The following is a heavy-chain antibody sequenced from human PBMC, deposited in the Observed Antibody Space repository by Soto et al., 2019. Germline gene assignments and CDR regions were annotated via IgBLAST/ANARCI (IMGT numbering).Heavy chain of an antibody. Sequence: SVKVSCKASGGTFSSYAISWVRQAPGQGLEWMGGIIPIFGTANYAQKFQGRVTITADESTSTAYMELSSLRSEDTAVYYCARDYGDYVGYYYYGMDVWGQGTTVTVSS. D-gene: IGHD4-17*01. CDR1: GGTFSSYA. CDR3: ARDYGDYVGYYYYGMDV. CDR2: IIPIFGTA. J-gene: IGHJ6*02. V-gene: IGHV1-69*13.